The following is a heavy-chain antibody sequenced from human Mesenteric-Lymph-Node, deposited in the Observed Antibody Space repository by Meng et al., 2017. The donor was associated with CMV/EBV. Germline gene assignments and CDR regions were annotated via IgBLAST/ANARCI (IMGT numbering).Heavy chain of an antibody. D-gene: IGHD1-26*01. CDR1: GGTFSSYA. J-gene: IGHJ4*02. V-gene: IGHV1-69*10. CDR3: ARGISGSYFDY. Sequence: SVKVSCKASGGTFSSYAISWVRQAPGQGLEWMGGIIPILEITNYAQKFQGRVTITADKSTSTAYMGLSSLRSEDTAVYYCARGISGSYFDYWGQGTLVTVSS. CDR2: IIPILEIT.